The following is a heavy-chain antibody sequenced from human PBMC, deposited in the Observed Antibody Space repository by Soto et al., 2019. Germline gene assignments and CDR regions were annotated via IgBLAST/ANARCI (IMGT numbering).Heavy chain of an antibody. Sequence: EVKLLESGGGLVQRGGSRRLSCGVSGFTVTRNGVTWVRQAPGKGREGVAAISPNGQGLWYADSVKGRFTISRDISRNTVFLQMDSLRAEDTAVYYCAKDRQYPRDYFHYWGQGTLVTVSS. CDR2: ISPNGQGL. V-gene: IGHV3-23*01. J-gene: IGHJ4*02. D-gene: IGHD4-4*01. CDR3: AKDRQYPRDYFHY. CDR1: GFTVTRNG.